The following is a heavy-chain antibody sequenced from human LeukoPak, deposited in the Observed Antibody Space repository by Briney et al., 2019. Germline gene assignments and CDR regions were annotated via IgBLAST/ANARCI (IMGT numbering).Heavy chain of an antibody. CDR3: ARDCSSTSCCISEWVYYYYYGMDV. V-gene: IGHV1-69*04. J-gene: IGHJ6*02. CDR1: GGTFISYA. CDR2: STPILGIA. Sequence: GSSVKVSCKASGGTFISYAISWVRQAPGQGLEWMGRSTPILGIANYAQKFQGRVTITTDKSTSTAYMELSSLRSDDPAVYYCARDCSSTSCCISEWVYYYYYGMDVWGRGPTVTVSS. D-gene: IGHD2-2*01.